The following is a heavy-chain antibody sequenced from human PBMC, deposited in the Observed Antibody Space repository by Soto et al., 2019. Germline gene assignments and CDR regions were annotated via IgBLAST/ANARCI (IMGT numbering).Heavy chain of an antibody. Sequence: PSETLSLTCAVYGGSFSGYYWSWIRQPPGKGLEWIGEINHSGSTNYNPSLKSRVTISVDTSKNQFSLKLSSVTAADTAVYYCAEVTMVRGVNWGQGTLVTVSS. V-gene: IGHV4-34*01. J-gene: IGHJ4*02. CDR1: GGSFSGYY. CDR3: AEVTMVRGVN. CDR2: INHSGST. D-gene: IGHD3-10*01.